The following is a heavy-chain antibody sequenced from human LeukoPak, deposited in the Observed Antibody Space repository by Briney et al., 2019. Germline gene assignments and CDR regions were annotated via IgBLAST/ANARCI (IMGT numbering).Heavy chain of an antibody. CDR2: IRYDGSNK. D-gene: IGHD1-26*01. Sequence: GGSLRLSCAASGSTFSSYGMHWVRQAPGKGLEWVAFIRYDGSNKYYADSVKGRFTIYRDNSKNTLYLQMNSLKTEDTAVYYCTTDLTLRSGSYSFSDYWGQGTLVTVSS. J-gene: IGHJ4*02. CDR1: GSTFSSYG. V-gene: IGHV3-30*02. CDR3: TTDLTLRSGSYSFSDY.